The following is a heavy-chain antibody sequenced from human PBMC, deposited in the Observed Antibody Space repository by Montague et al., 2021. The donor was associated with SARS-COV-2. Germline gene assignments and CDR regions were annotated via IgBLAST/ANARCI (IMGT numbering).Heavy chain of an antibody. CDR1: GFTFSSYA. V-gene: IGHV3-30-3*01. CDR3: ARDPDSGSYSSDAVYI. D-gene: IGHD1-26*01. CDR2: ISYDGSNK. Sequence: SLRLSCAASGFTFSSYAMHWVRQAPGKGLEWVAVISYDGSNKYYADSVKGRFTISRDNSKNTLYLQMNSLRAEDTAVYYCARDPDSGSYSSDAVYIWGQGA. J-gene: IGHJ3*02.